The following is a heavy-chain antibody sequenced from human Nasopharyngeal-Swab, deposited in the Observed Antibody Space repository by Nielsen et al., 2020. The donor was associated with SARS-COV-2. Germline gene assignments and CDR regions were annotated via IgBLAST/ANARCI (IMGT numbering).Heavy chain of an antibody. Sequence: GGSLRPSFVASGYSFRTYGMSWVRQAPGKGLEWVAAIVGSGDISGSGGNTYYADSVKGRFTISRDNSKNTLSLQMNSLRAEDTALYYCAKDLRGPYFFWGQGTLVTVSS. V-gene: IGHV3-23*01. CDR2: IVGSGDISGSGGNT. CDR3: AKDLRGPYFF. J-gene: IGHJ4*02. CDR1: GYSFRTYG. D-gene: IGHD2/OR15-2a*01.